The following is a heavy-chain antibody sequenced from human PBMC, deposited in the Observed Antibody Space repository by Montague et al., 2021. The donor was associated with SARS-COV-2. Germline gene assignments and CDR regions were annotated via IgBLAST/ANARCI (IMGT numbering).Heavy chain of an antibody. CDR3: ARGRQHINMVVVVVTGGEYYFDF. J-gene: IGHJ4*02. CDR1: GGSFSDYF. CDR2: INHRGST. V-gene: IGHV4-34*01. Sequence: SETLSLTCAVYGGSFSDYFWTWIRQPPGKGLEWIGEINHRGSTNYNPSLKSRVTISVDTSKNQFSLKMTSVTAADTAVYYCARGRQHINMVVVVVTGGEYYFDFWGRGTLVAVSS. D-gene: IGHD3-22*01.